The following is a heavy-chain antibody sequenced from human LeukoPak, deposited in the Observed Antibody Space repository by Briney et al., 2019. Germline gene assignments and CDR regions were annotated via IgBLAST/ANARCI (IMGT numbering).Heavy chain of an antibody. J-gene: IGHJ4*02. D-gene: IGHD3-3*01. V-gene: IGHV4-39*07. Sequence: KASETLSLTCTVSGGSISSSSYYWGWIRQPPGKGLERIGSIYHSGSTYYNPSLKSRVTISVDTSKNQFSLKLSSVTAADTAVYYCARGVTIFGVVIQEFDYWGQGTLVTVSS. CDR1: GGSISSSSYY. CDR3: ARGVTIFGVVIQEFDY. CDR2: IYHSGST.